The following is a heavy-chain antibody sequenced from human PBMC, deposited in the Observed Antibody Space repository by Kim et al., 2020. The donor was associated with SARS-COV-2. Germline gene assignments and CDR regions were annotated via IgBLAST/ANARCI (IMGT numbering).Heavy chain of an antibody. CDR2: IYHSGST. D-gene: IGHD2-15*01. V-gene: IGHV4-4*02. CDR3: ASLPYCSGGSCYFFHY. Sequence: SETLSLTCAVSGGSISSSNWWSWVRQPPGKGLEWIGEIYHSGSTNYNPSLKSRVTISVDKSKNQFSLKLSSVTAADTAVYYCASLPYCSGGSCYFFHYWGQGTLVTVSS. CDR1: GGSISSSNW. J-gene: IGHJ4*02.